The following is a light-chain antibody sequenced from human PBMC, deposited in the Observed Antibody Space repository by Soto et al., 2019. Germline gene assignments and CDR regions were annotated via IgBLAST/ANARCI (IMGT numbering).Light chain of an antibody. V-gene: IGLV2-14*01. J-gene: IGLJ2*01. Sequence: QSALTQPASVSGSPGQSISISSTGTSSDVGGYNYVSWYQQHPGKGPKLMIYEVSNRPSGVSNRFSGSKSGNTASLTISGLQAEDEADYYCSSYTTSSTPVVFGGGTKLTVL. CDR3: SSYTTSSTPVV. CDR1: SSDVGGYNY. CDR2: EVS.